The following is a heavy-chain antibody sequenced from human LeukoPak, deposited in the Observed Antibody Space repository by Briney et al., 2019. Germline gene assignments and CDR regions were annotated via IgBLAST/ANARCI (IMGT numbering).Heavy chain of an antibody. V-gene: IGHV7-4-1*02. CDR2: INTNTGNP. D-gene: IGHD6-19*01. CDR1: GYTFTSYA. J-gene: IGHJ4*02. CDR3: ARVSAVAGTGGYYFDY. Sequence: ASVKVSCKASGYTFTSYAMNWVRQAPGQGLEWMGWINTNTGNPTYAQGFTGRFVFSLDTSVSTAYLQISSLKAEDTAVYYCARVSAVAGTGGYYFDYWGQGTLVTVSS.